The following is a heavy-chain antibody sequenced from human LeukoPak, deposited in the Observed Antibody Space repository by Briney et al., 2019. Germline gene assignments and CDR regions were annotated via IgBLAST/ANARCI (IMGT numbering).Heavy chain of an antibody. CDR2: ISGSASST. V-gene: IGHV3-23*01. D-gene: IGHD3-10*02. J-gene: IGHJ6*04. Sequence: GGSLRLSCAASGFTFSNYAMSWVRQAPGKGLEWVSAISGSASSTYHADSVKGRFTISRDNAKNSLYLQMNSLRAEDTAVYYCAELGITMIGGVWGKGTTVTISS. CDR1: GFTFSNYA. CDR3: AELGITMIGGV.